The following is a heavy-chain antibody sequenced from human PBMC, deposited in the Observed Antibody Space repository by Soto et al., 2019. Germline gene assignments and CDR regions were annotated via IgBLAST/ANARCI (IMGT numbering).Heavy chain of an antibody. CDR2: ISGSGGST. V-gene: IGHV3-23*01. J-gene: IGHJ6*02. CDR3: AKVGPRITSYGMDV. D-gene: IGHD3-16*01. CDR1: GFTFSSYA. Sequence: GGYLRLSCAASGFTFSSYAMSWVRQAPGKGLEWVSAISGSGGSTYYADSVKGRFTISRDNSKNTLYLQMNSLRAEDTAVYYCAKVGPRITSYGMDVWGQGATVSASS.